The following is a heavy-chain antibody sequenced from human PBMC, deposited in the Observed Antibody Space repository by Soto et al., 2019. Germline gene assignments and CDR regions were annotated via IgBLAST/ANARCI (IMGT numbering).Heavy chain of an antibody. V-gene: IGHV3-21*01. D-gene: IGHD2-21*02. Sequence: GGSLRLSCAASGFAFSSYSMNWVRQAPGKGLEWVSSISSSSSYIYYADSVKGRFTISRDNAKNSLYLQMNSLRAEDTAVYYCARDNPTYCGGDCYYSWLGGGYYYGMDVWGQGTTVTVSS. J-gene: IGHJ6*02. CDR1: GFAFSSYS. CDR3: ARDNPTYCGGDCYYSWLGGGYYYGMDV. CDR2: ISSSSSYI.